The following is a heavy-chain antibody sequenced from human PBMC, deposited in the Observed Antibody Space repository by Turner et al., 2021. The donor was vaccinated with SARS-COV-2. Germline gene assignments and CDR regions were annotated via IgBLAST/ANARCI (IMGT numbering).Heavy chain of an antibody. D-gene: IGHD3-10*01. J-gene: IGHJ4*02. CDR1: GFTFSSYG. CDR2: ISYDGSNK. Sequence: QVQLVESGGGVVAPGRSLRLSCAASGFTFSSYGMHWVRQAPGKGLEWVAVISYDGSNKYYADSVKGRFTIARDNSKNTLYLQMNSLRAEDTAVYYCAKDGAPFLLYFGEPTFYFDYWGQGTLVTVSS. CDR3: AKDGAPFLLYFGEPTFYFDY. V-gene: IGHV3-30*18.